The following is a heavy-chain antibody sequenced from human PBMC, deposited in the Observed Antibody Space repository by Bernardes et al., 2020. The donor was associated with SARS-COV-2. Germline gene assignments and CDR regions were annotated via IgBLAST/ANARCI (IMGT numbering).Heavy chain of an antibody. CDR2: ISAYNGNT. V-gene: IGHV1-18*01. J-gene: IGHJ4*02. CDR1: GYTFTSYG. D-gene: IGHD5-12*01. CDR3: ARDLFASLDGYNGY. Sequence: ASVKVSCKASGYTFTSYGISWVRQAPGQGLEWMGWISAYNGNTNYAQKLQGRVTMTTDTSTSTAYMELRSLRSDDTAVYYCARDLFASLDGYNGYWGQGTLVTVSS.